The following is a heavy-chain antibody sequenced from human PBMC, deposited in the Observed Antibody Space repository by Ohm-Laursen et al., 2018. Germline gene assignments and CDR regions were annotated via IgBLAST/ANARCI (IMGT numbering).Heavy chain of an antibody. CDR1: GDSIRSYY. D-gene: IGHD5-12*01. CDR2: IYYTGSS. Sequence: SETLSLTCTVSGDSIRSYYWTWIRQPPGQGLEWIGNIYYTGSSNYNPSLKSRVTMSVDTSKNQISLNLSSVTAADTAVYYCARRVAYDRGEFDYWGLGTLVTVSS. CDR3: ARRVAYDRGEFDY. J-gene: IGHJ4*02. V-gene: IGHV4-59*01.